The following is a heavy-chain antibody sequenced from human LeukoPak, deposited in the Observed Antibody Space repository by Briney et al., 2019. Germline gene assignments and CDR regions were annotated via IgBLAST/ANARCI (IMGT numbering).Heavy chain of an antibody. CDR2: VHYTGST. Sequence: SETLSLTCTVSDGSITNYDWSWVRQPPGKGLEFIGHVHYTGSTNYNPSLKSRVTISIDTSKMQFSLRVNSVTAADTAVYFCAASIWRTFIDYWGQGSLLTVSS. J-gene: IGHJ4*02. V-gene: IGHV4-59*01. D-gene: IGHD3-3*02. CDR3: AASIWRTFIDY. CDR1: DGSITNYD.